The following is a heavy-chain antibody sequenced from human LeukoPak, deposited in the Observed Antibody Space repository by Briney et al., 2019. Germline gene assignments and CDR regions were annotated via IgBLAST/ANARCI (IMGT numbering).Heavy chain of an antibody. CDR3: ARDSTVSDFDY. CDR1: GFTFSSHW. V-gene: IGHV3-74*01. J-gene: IGHJ4*02. Sequence: GGSLRLSCAASGFTFSSHWMDWVRQAPGKELVWVSRIKIDGSGTGYADSVKGRFTISRDNAKNTLYLQMDSLRADDTAVYYCARDSTVSDFDYWGQGTLVTVSS. CDR2: IKIDGSGT. D-gene: IGHD4-17*01.